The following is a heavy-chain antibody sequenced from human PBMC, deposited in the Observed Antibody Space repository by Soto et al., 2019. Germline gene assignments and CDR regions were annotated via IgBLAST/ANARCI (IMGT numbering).Heavy chain of an antibody. CDR1: GYTFTSYG. CDR2: ISAYNGNT. V-gene: IGHV1-18*01. CDR3: ARPLDIVATDVLSFDY. D-gene: IGHD5-12*01. J-gene: IGHJ4*02. Sequence: GASVKVSCKASGYTFTSYGISWVRQAPGQGLERMGWISAYNGNTNYAQKLQGRVTMTTDTSTSTAYMELRSLRAEDTAVYYCARPLDIVATDVLSFDYWGQGTLVTVSS.